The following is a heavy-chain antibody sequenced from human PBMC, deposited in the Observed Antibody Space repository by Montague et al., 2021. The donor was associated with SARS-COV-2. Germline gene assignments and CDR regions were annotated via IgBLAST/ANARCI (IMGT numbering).Heavy chain of an antibody. CDR3: ASAFYGDHWAFDV. CDR1: GDSVTSTSAS. J-gene: IGHJ3*01. Sequence: CAISGDSVTSTSASRNWIRQSPSRGLESLGRTYFRSWWRSQYPGSLESRVTISGDTSKNQFSLQLNSVTPEDTSVYYCASAFYGDHWAFDVWGQGIMVTVSS. CDR2: TYFRSWWRS. D-gene: IGHD3-3*02. V-gene: IGHV6-1*01.